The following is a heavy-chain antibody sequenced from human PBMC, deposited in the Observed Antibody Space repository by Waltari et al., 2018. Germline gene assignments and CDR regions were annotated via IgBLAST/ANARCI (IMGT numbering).Heavy chain of an antibody. J-gene: IGHJ4*02. V-gene: IGHV4-39*01. CDR3: ARTLGYCSGGSCYYFDY. D-gene: IGHD2-15*01. Sequence: QLQLQESGPGLVKPSETLSLTCTVSGGSISSSSYYWGWIRQPPGKGLEWIGSIYYSGSTDYNPALKSRVTMSVDTSKNQFSLKLSSVTAADTAVYYCARTLGYCSGGSCYYFDYWGQGTLVTVSS. CDR2: IYYSGST. CDR1: GGSISSSSYY.